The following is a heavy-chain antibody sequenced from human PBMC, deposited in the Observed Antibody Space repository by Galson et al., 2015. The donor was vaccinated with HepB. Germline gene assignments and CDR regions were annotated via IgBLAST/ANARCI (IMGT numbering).Heavy chain of an antibody. Sequence: QSGAEVKKPGESLKISCQSSGYSFNSYWIGWVRQMPGKGLEWMGVINPGDSDTRYSPSFQGQVTFSADKSISTAYLQWTSLKASDTAMYYCARSFAGGFSGPNYFYYMDVWGKGTTVTVSS. D-gene: IGHD6-19*01. CDR3: ARSFAGGFSGPNYFYYMDV. J-gene: IGHJ6*03. V-gene: IGHV5-51*01. CDR2: INPGDSDT. CDR1: GYSFNSYW.